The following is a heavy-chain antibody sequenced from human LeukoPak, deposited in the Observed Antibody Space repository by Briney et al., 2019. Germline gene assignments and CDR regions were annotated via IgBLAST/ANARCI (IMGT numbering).Heavy chain of an antibody. CDR3: ARGDCSGGSCYQGNY. V-gene: IGHV1-69*04. CDR2: IIPIFGIA. J-gene: IGHJ4*02. D-gene: IGHD2-15*01. CDR1: GGTFSSYA. Sequence: SVKVSCKASGGTFSSYAISWVRQAPGQGLEWMGRIIPIFGIANYAQKFQGRVTITADKSTSTAYMELCSLRSEDTAVYYCARGDCSGGSCYQGNYWGQGTLVTVSS.